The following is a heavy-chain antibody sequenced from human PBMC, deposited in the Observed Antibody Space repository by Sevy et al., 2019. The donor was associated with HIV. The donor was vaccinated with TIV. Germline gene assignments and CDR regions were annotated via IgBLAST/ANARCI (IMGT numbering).Heavy chain of an antibody. CDR2: INPNSGGT. V-gene: IGHV1-2*02. D-gene: IGHD6-13*01. CDR1: GYTFTGYY. J-gene: IGHJ4*01. CDR3: ARIGYSSSWPNFDY. Sequence: ASVKVSCKASGYTFTGYYMHWVRQAPGQGLEWMGWINPNSGGTNYAQKFQGRVTMTRDTSISTAYMELSRLRSDDTAVYYCARIGYSSSWPNFDYWGHGTLVTVSS.